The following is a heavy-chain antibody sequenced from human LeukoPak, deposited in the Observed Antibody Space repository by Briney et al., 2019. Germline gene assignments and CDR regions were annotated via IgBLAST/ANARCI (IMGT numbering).Heavy chain of an antibody. CDR3: ARDYYDSSGYSRPGY. V-gene: IGHV1-2*02. J-gene: IGHJ4*02. D-gene: IGHD3-22*01. Sequence: ASVKVSCKASGYTFTGYYMHWVRQAPGQGLEWMGWINPNSGGTNYAQKFQGRVTMTRDTSISTAYMELSRLRSDDTAVYYCARDYYDSSGYSRPGYWGQRTLVTVSS. CDR1: GYTFTGYY. CDR2: INPNSGGT.